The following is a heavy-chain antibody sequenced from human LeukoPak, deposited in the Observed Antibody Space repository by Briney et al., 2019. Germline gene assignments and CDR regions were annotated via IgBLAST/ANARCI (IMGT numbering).Heavy chain of an antibody. CDR2: IYYSGST. CDR1: GGSVSSGSYY. CDR3: ARATLLWSGELFTSFDY. Sequence: SETLSLTCTVSGGSVSSGSYYWSWIRQPPGKGLEWIGYIYYSGSTNYNPSLKSRVTISVDTSKNQFSLKLSSVTAADTAVYYCARATLLWSGELFTSFDYWGQGTLVTVSS. D-gene: IGHD3-10*01. J-gene: IGHJ4*02. V-gene: IGHV4-61*01.